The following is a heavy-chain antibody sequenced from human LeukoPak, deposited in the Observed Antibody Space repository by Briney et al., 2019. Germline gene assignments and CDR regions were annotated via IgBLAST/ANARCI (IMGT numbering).Heavy chain of an antibody. Sequence: GESLKISCKGSGYSFTSYWISWVRQMPGKGLGWMGRIDPSDSYTNYSPSFQGHVTISADKSISTAYLQWSSLKASDTAMYYCARQWYSRLNWFDPWGQGTLVTVSS. J-gene: IGHJ5*02. CDR3: ARQWYSRLNWFDP. V-gene: IGHV5-10-1*01. D-gene: IGHD6-13*01. CDR2: IDPSDSYT. CDR1: GYSFTSYW.